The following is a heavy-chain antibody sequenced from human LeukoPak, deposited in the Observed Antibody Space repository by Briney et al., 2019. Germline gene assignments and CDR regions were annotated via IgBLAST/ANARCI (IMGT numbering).Heavy chain of an antibody. CDR2: INHSGST. Sequence: SETLSLTCAVYGGSFSGYYWSWIRQPPGKGLEWIGEINHSGSTNYNPSLKSRVTISVDTSKNQFSLKLSSVTAADTAVYYCASGYSYGYYYMDVWGKGTTVTVSS. V-gene: IGHV4-34*01. CDR1: GGSFSGYY. CDR3: ASGYSYGYYYMDV. D-gene: IGHD5-18*01. J-gene: IGHJ6*03.